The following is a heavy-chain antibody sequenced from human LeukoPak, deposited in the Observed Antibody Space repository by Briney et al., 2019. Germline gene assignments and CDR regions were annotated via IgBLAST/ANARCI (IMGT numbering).Heavy chain of an antibody. J-gene: IGHJ4*02. D-gene: IGHD3-10*01. CDR1: GDSISTYY. CDR2: VYYRGST. V-gene: IGHV4-59*08. Sequence: PSETLSLICTVSGDSISTYYWSWLRQPPGKGLEWIGYVYYRGSTTYNPSLKSRVTISVDTSKNQFYLELNSVTAADTAVYYCATQIAYGRYFDYWGQGALVTVSS. CDR3: ATQIAYGRYFDY.